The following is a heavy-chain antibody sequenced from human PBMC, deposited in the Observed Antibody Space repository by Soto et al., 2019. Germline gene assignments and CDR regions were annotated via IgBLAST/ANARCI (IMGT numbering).Heavy chain of an antibody. D-gene: IGHD6-6*01. Sequence: QVQLVESGGGVVQPGRSLRLSCAASGFTFSSYAMHWVRQAPGKGLEWVAVISYDGSNKYYADSVKGRFTISRDNFKNTLYLQMNSLRAEDTAVYYCARDLRVVSGSSFDNYWGQGTLVTVSS. CDR1: GFTFSSYA. CDR3: ARDLRVVSGSSFDNY. CDR2: ISYDGSNK. J-gene: IGHJ4*02. V-gene: IGHV3-30-3*01.